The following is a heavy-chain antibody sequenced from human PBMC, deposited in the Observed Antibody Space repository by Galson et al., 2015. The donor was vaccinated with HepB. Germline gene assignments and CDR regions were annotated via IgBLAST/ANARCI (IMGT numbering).Heavy chain of an antibody. V-gene: IGHV3-33*01. CDR3: ARSEDFGSYSVDY. CDR2: IWSDGSHE. D-gene: IGHD3-10*01. Sequence: SLRLSCATSGFIFSNYGMHWVRQAPGKGLVWVAGIWSDGSHEYYADSVKGRFTISRDSSRNTLYLQMNNLRAEDSAFYYSARSEDFGSYSVDYWGQGTLVTVSS. J-gene: IGHJ4*02. CDR1: GFIFSNYG.